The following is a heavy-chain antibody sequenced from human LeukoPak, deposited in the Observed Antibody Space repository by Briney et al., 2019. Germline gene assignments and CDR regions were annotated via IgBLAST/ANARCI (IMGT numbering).Heavy chain of an antibody. CDR1: GGSFSSYS. CDR2: IIEKGNA. Sequence: SETLSLTCALYGGSFSSYSWSWTWIRQTPEKGLEWIGEIIEKGNANYNPSLESRVTIDLDTSKNQFSLKLTSMTAADTAMYYCARGYYPPRWYFDLWGRGTLVTVPS. V-gene: IGHV4-34*01. D-gene: IGHD3-10*01. J-gene: IGHJ2*01. CDR3: ARGYYPPRWYFDL.